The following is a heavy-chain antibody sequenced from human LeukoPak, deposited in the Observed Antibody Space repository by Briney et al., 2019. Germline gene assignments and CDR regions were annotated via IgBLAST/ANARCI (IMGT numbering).Heavy chain of an antibody. D-gene: IGHD4-23*01. CDR3: ARRDDYGGNS. J-gene: IGHJ4*02. CDR2: IYYSGST. CDR1: GGSISSSSYY. V-gene: IGHV4-39*01. Sequence: KPSETLSLTCTVSGGSISSSSYYWGWVRQPPGKGLGGIGSIYYSGSTYYNPSLKSRVTISVDTSKNQFSLKLSSVTAADTAVYYCARRDDYGGNSWGQGTLVTVSS.